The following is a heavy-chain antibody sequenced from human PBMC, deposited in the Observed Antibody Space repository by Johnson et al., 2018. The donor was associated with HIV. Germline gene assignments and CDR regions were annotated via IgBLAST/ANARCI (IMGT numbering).Heavy chain of an antibody. CDR3: ARGGSGGAQKGGDACDI. CDR1: GFTVSSNY. V-gene: IGHV3-53*01. Sequence: VQLVESGGGLIQPGGSLRLSCAASGFTVSSNYMSWVRQAPGKGLEWVSVIYSGGSTYYADSVKGRLTISRDNSKNTLYLQMNSLRAEDTAVYYCARGGSGGAQKGGDACDIWGQGTMVTVSS. D-gene: IGHD1-26*01. J-gene: IGHJ3*02. CDR2: IYSGGST.